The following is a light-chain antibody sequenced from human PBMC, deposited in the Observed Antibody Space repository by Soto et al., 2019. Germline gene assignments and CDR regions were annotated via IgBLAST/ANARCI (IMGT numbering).Light chain of an antibody. Sequence: TPLSLTVTPGEPASISCRSSQSLLDSDDGNTYLDWYLQKPGQSPQLLIYTVSYRASGVPDRFSGSGSGTDFTLKISRVEAEDVGVYYCMQRIEFPLTFGGGTKVDIK. V-gene: IGKV2-40*01. CDR2: TVS. J-gene: IGKJ4*01. CDR1: QSLLDSDDGNTY. CDR3: MQRIEFPLT.